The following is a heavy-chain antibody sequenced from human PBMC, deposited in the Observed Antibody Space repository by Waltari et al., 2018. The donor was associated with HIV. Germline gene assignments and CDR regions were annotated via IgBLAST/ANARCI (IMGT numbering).Heavy chain of an antibody. J-gene: IGHJ6*02. Sequence: EEQLVESGGGLVKPGGSLRLSCEVSGFTFSSYYMNWVRQAPGKGLEWVSYISSSCDDIYYADSVKGRFTISRDNANNSLFLQMSSLRAEDTAVYYCAKFTSCRGNTCSYGMQVWGQGTTVIVS. D-gene: IGHD2-2*01. CDR1: GFTFSSYY. CDR3: AKFTSCRGNTCSYGMQV. V-gene: IGHV3-21*06. CDR2: ISSSCDDI.